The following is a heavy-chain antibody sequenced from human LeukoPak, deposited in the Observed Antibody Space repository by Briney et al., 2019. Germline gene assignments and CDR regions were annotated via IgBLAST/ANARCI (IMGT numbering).Heavy chain of an antibody. CDR1: GGSISSRIYS. D-gene: IGHD6-6*01. J-gene: IGHJ4*02. V-gene: IGHV4-39*01. Sequence: PSETLSLTCTVSGGSISSRIYSWVWIRQPPGKGLEWIGSIYYSGSTYYNQSLKSRVTISVDTSKKQFSLKLNSVTAADTALYYCARHRAYSSASPFDYWGQGTLVTVSS. CDR3: ARHRAYSSASPFDY. CDR2: IYYSGST.